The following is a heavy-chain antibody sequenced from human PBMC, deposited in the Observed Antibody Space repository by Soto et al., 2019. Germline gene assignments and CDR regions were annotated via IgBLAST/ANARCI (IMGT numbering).Heavy chain of an antibody. CDR3: ARELPPDL. D-gene: IGHD2-15*01. CDR2: IWSAGLT. J-gene: IGHJ5*02. CDR1: GFTVSSKY. V-gene: IGHV3-53*01. Sequence: PGGSLRLSCAASGFTVSSKYMNWVRQAPGKGLEWVSIIWSAGLTYYADSVRGRFTISRDISKNILFLQMNNLRAEDSAIYYCARELPPDLWRQGTLVTVSS.